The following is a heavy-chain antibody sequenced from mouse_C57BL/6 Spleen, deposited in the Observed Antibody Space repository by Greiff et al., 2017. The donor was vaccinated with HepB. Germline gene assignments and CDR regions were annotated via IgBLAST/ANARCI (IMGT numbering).Heavy chain of an antibody. D-gene: IGHD1-1*01. J-gene: IGHJ4*01. V-gene: IGHV1-80*01. Sequence: VQLKESGAELVKPGASVKISCKASGYAFSSYWMNWVKQRPGKGLEWIGQIYPGDGDTNYNGKFKGKATLTADKSSSTAYMQLSSLTSEDSAVYFCARGGITTVVGAMDYWGQGTSVTVSS. CDR1: GYAFSSYW. CDR2: IYPGDGDT. CDR3: ARGGITTVVGAMDY.